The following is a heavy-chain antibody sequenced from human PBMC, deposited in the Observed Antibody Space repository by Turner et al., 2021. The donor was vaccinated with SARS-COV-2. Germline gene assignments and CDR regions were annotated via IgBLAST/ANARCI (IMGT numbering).Heavy chain of an antibody. J-gene: IGHJ4*02. Sequence: EVQLLESGGGLVQLGGSLRLSCAAAGFTFSSYAMSWVRQAPGKGLEWVSAISGSGGSTYYADSVKGRFTISRDNSKNTLYLQMNSLRAEDTAVYYCAKADRVMIVVVITLFDYWGQGTLVTVSS. CDR2: ISGSGGST. V-gene: IGHV3-23*01. CDR1: GFTFSSYA. CDR3: AKADRVMIVVVITLFDY. D-gene: IGHD3-22*01.